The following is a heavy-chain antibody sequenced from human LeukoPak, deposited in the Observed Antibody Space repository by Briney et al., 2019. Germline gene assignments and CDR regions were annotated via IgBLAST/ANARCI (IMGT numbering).Heavy chain of an antibody. V-gene: IGHV3-23*01. D-gene: IGHD4-23*01. CDR1: GFTFSSDA. CDR3: AKDPEVLRWSFDY. Sequence: PGGSLRLSCAASGFTFSSDAMSWVRQAPGKGLEWVSASGGGGSTYYAVSEKGRFTISRDNSKNTLFLQMNSLRAEDTAVYFCAKDPEVLRWSFDYWGQGTLVTVSS. J-gene: IGHJ4*02. CDR2: SGGGGST.